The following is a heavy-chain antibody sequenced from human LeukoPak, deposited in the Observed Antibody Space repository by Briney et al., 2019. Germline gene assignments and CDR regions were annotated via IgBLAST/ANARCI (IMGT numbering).Heavy chain of an antibody. D-gene: IGHD3-10*02. J-gene: IGHJ4*02. V-gene: IGHV3-21*01. CDR1: GFTFSSYE. CDR3: ARALGSGSYYARIAGD. Sequence: GGSLRLSCAASGFTFSSYEMNWVRQAPGKGLEWVSSISSSSSYIYYADSVKGRFTISRDNAKNSLYLQMNSLRAEDTAVYYCARALGSGSYYARIAGDWGQGTLVTVSS. CDR2: ISSSSSYI.